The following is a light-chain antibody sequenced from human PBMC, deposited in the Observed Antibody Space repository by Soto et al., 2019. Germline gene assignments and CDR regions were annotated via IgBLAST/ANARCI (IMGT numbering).Light chain of an antibody. CDR2: DVG. Sequence: QSALTQPRSVSGSPGQSVTISCTGTSSDVGGYNYVSWYQHHPGKAPKLMIYDVGTRPSGVPDRFSGSKSDNTASLTISGLHAEDEADYYCCSYAGSYVVVGGGTKLTVL. V-gene: IGLV2-11*01. J-gene: IGLJ2*01. CDR3: CSYAGSYVV. CDR1: SSDVGGYNY.